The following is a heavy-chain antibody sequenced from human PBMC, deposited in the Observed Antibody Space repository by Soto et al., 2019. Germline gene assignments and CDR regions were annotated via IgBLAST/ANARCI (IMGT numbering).Heavy chain of an antibody. V-gene: IGHV1-46*01. Sequence: QVQLVQSGAEVRMPGASVRVSCKASGYTFTSYQMHWVRQAPGQGLEWMGLIHTYGGRTIYSQTFHGRITMTSDTSTDTVYMYLSGLRSEDTAVYYCARDISRRQTYYGMDVWGQGTTVTVSS. CDR3: ARDISRRQTYYGMDV. CDR1: GYTFTSYQ. J-gene: IGHJ6*02. CDR2: IHTYGGRT. D-gene: IGHD2-21*01.